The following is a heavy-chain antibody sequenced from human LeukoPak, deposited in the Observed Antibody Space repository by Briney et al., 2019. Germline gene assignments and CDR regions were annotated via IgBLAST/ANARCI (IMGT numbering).Heavy chain of an antibody. J-gene: IGHJ4*02. CDR1: GSTFSDYY. V-gene: IGHV1-46*01. CDR2: IHPSGGST. CDR3: ARMAMDTAMVTNFFDL. D-gene: IGHD5-18*01. Sequence: ASVKVSCKASGSTFSDYYLHWVRQAPGQGLEWMGVIHPSGGSTTYAQKFQGRVTLTKDTSTSTVYIELSSLRSDDTAIFYCARMAMDTAMVTNFFDLWGQGTLVTVSA.